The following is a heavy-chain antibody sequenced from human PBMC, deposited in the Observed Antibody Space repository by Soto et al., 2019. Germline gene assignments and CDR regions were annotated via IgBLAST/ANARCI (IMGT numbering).Heavy chain of an antibody. V-gene: IGHV1-69*12. CDR1: GGTFSSYA. D-gene: IGHD6-6*01. Sequence: QVQLVQSGAEVKKPGSSVKVSCKASGGTFSSYAISWVRQAPGQGLEWMGGIIPIFGTANYAQKFQGRVTITADESTSTAYMELSSLRSEDTAVYYCATIAARPLGENYYYGMDVWGQGTTVTVSS. CDR3: ATIAARPLGENYYYGMDV. CDR2: IIPIFGTA. J-gene: IGHJ6*02.